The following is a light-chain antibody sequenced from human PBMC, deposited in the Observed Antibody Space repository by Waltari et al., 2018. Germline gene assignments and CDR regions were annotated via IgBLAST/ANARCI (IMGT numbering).Light chain of an antibody. V-gene: IGKV3-15*01. CDR2: GAS. CDR3: QQYHDWPPYT. J-gene: IGKJ2*01. Sequence: ETVMTQSPATLSVSPGEGATLSCRASQRVSSNLAWYQQKPGQAPRLLINGASTRAAGNPARFSGSGSGTEFTLTISSLQSEDFAVYFCQQYHDWPPYTFGQGTKLEIK. CDR1: QRVSSN.